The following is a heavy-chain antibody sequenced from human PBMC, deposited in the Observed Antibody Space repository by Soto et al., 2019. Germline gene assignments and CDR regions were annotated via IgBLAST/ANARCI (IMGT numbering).Heavy chain of an antibody. Sequence: SETLPLTCTVSGGSVSSGSYYWSWIRQPPGKGLEWIGYIYYSGSTNYNPSLKSRVTISVDTSKNQFSLKLSSVTAADTAVYYCSRDRLYYYDSSSDAFDIWGQGTIVT. D-gene: IGHD3-22*01. CDR1: GGSVSSGSYY. V-gene: IGHV4-61*01. CDR2: IYYSGST. CDR3: SRDRLYYYDSSSDAFDI. J-gene: IGHJ3*02.